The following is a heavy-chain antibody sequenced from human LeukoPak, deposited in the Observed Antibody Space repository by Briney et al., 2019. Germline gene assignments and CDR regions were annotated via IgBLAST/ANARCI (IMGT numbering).Heavy chain of an antibody. V-gene: IGHV3-74*01. J-gene: IGHJ4*02. Sequence: GGSLRLSCAASGFTFSSYWMHWVRQAPGKGLVWVSRINTEGSSTSYADSVKGRFTISRDNAKNTLYLQMNSLRAEDTAVYYCASRRASGFDYWGQGTLVTVSS. D-gene: IGHD3-10*01. CDR2: INTEGSST. CDR1: GFTFSSYW. CDR3: ASRRASGFDY.